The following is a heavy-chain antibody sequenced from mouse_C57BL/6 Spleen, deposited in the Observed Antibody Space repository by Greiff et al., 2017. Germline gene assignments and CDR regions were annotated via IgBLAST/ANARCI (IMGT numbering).Heavy chain of an antibody. V-gene: IGHV3-6*01. CDR1: GYSITSGYY. CDR2: ISYDGSN. Sequence: DVQLQESGPGLVKPSQSLSLTCSVTGYSITSGYYWNWIRQFPGNKLEWMSYISYDGSNNYNPSLKNRISITRDTSKNQFFLKLNSVTTEDTATYYCARKRDYFDYWGQGTTLTVSS. CDR3: ARKRDYFDY. J-gene: IGHJ2*01.